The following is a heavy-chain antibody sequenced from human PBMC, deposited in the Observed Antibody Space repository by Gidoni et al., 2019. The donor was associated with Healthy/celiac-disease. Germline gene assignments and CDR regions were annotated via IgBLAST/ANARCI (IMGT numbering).Heavy chain of an antibody. CDR1: GFTFSRYL. CDR2: ISGSGGST. D-gene: IGHD3-10*01. J-gene: IGHJ4*02. Sequence: EVQLLESGGGLVQSGGSLILSCAASGFTFSRYLLSWVRQAPGKGLEGVSAISGSGGSTYYADSVKDRFTISRDNSKNTLYLQMNSLRAEDTAVYYCAKDYGSGSYYNGWGYYFDYWGQGTLVTVSS. V-gene: IGHV3-23*01. CDR3: AKDYGSGSYYNGWGYYFDY.